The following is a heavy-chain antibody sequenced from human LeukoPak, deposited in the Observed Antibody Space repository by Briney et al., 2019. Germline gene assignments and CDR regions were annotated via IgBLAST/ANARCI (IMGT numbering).Heavy chain of an antibody. Sequence: GGSLRLSCAASGFSFSSYWMTWIRQAPGKELEWVANIKEDGTEKYYVDSVKGRFTISRDNARSSLYLQMNSLRAGDTAKYYCTNRLSGSSYWGQGTLVTVSS. CDR1: GFSFSSYW. D-gene: IGHD1-26*01. CDR3: TNRLSGSSY. J-gene: IGHJ4*02. CDR2: IKEDGTEK. V-gene: IGHV3-7*03.